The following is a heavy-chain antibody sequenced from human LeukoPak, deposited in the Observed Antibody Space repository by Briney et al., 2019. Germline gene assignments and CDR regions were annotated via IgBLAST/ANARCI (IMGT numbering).Heavy chain of an antibody. V-gene: IGHV4-30-4*08. J-gene: IGHJ5*02. CDR1: GGSISSGDYY. D-gene: IGHD6-13*01. CDR3: ARSPKWAAAARDWFDP. Sequence: SQALSLTFTVSGGSISSGDYYWSWIRRPPGKGLEWIGYIYYSGSTYYNPSVKSRVTISVDTSKNQFSLKLSSVTAADTAVYYCARSPKWAAAARDWFDPWGQGTLVTVSS. CDR2: IYYSGST.